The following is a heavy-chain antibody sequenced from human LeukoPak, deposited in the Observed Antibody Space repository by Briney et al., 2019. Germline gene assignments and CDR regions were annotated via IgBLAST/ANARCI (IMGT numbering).Heavy chain of an antibody. CDR2: ISYDGSNK. J-gene: IGHJ6*02. V-gene: IGHV3-30-3*01. CDR1: GFTFSSYA. CDR3: ARDARSPVKSYYGMDV. D-gene: IGHD3-10*01. Sequence: GGSLRLSCAASGFTFSSYAMHWVRQAPGKGLEWVAVISYDGSNKYYADSVKGRFTISRDNSKNTLYLQMNSLRAEDTAVYYCARDARSPVKSYYGMDVWGQGTTVTVSS.